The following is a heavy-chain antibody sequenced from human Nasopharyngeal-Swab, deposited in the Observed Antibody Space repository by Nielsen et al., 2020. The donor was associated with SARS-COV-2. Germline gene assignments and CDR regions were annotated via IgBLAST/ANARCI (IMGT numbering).Heavy chain of an antibody. Sequence: GESLKISCAASGFTVSSNYMTWVRQAPGKGLEWVSIIYPGGSTFYADSLKGRFIISRDNSKNTLYLQMDSLRAEDTAVYYCARELYSSSSGIGYNWFDPWGQGTLVTVSS. CDR3: ARELYSSSSGIGYNWFDP. CDR2: IYPGGST. J-gene: IGHJ5*02. D-gene: IGHD6-6*01. CDR1: GFTVSSNY. V-gene: IGHV3-53*01.